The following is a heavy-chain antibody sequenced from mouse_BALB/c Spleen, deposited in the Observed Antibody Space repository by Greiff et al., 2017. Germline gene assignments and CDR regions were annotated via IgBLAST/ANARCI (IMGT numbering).Heavy chain of an antibody. J-gene: IGHJ2*01. V-gene: IGHV1-7*01. Sequence: QVQLQQSGAELAKPGASVKMSCKASGYTFTSYWMHWVKQRPGQGLEWIGYINPSTGYTEYNQKFKDKATLTADKSSSTAYMQLSSLTSEDSAVYYCARDHYYGPFDYWGQGTTLTVSS. CDR3: ARDHYYGPFDY. D-gene: IGHD1-2*01. CDR1: GYTFTSYW. CDR2: INPSTGYT.